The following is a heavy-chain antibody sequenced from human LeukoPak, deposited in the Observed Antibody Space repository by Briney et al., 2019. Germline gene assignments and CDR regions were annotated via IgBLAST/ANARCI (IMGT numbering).Heavy chain of an antibody. D-gene: IGHD2-15*01. CDR3: ARDFFHGHCAGLSCFLLDY. V-gene: IGHV1-18*01. CDR2: ISANNGET. CDR1: GYTFTRYG. Sequence: GASVKVSCKASGYTFTRYGISWVRQAPGQGREWMGWISANNGETNLAQKFQARVTMPTDTSTSTAYMELRSLRSDDTAVYYCARDFFHGHCAGLSCFLLDYWGQGSLVTVSS. J-gene: IGHJ4*02.